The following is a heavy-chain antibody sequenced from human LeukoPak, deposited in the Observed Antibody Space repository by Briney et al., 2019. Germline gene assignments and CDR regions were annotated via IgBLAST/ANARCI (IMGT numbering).Heavy chain of an antibody. J-gene: IGHJ5*02. CDR1: GGTFSSYV. CDR2: IIPIFGTA. V-gene: IGHV1-69*05. Sequence: GSSVKVSCKASGGTFSSYVISWVRQAPRQGLERMGGIIPIFGTANYAQKFQGRVTITTDESTNTSYMELSSLRSEDTAVYYCARETHYYGSGIPNWFDPWGQGTLVTVSS. CDR3: ARETHYYGSGIPNWFDP. D-gene: IGHD3-10*01.